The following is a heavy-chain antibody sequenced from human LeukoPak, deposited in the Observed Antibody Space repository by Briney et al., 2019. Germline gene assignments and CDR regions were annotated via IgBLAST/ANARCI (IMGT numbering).Heavy chain of an antibody. CDR3: SRGLSDVY. CDR2: INHSGIT. J-gene: IGHJ4*02. V-gene: IGHV4-34*01. Sequence: SETLSLTCGVYGGSFSGYYWTRIRQPPGKGLEWIGEINHSGITNYNPSLKSRVTISIDTSKSQFFVKLNSVTAADTAVYYCSRGLSDVYWGQGTLVTVSS. CDR1: GGSFSGYY.